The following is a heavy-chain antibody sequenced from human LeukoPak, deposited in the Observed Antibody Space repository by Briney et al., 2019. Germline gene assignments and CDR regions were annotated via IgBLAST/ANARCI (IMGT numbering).Heavy chain of an antibody. D-gene: IGHD6-6*01. Sequence: GGSLRLSCAASGFTFSNYWMSWVRQGPGKGLEWVANIKQDGSEKYYVDSVKGRFSISRDDTKNSLYLQLNSLRAEDTAVYYCVRDRPVRLFDSWGQGTLVIVSS. CDR3: VRDRPVRLFDS. CDR2: IKQDGSEK. V-gene: IGHV3-7*01. J-gene: IGHJ4*02. CDR1: GFTFSNYW.